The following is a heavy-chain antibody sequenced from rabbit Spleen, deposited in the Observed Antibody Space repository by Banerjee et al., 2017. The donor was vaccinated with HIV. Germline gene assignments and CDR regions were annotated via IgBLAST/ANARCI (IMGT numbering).Heavy chain of an antibody. V-gene: IGHV1S40*01. CDR3: ARDLVAVIGWNFNL. J-gene: IGHJ4*01. CDR2: IAGSSSGFT. Sequence: QSLEESGGDLVKPGASLALTCKASGFSFSSSDYICWVRQAPGKGLEWISCIAGSSSGFTYSATWAKGRFTISKTSSTTVTLQMTSLTAADTATYFCARDLVAVIGWNFNLWGPGTLVTVS. CDR1: GFSFSSSDY. D-gene: IGHD1-1*01.